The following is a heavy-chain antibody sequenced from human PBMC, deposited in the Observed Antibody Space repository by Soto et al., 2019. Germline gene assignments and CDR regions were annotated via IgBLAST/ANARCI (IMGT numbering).Heavy chain of an antibody. Sequence: SVKVSCKAFGGTFSSYAISWVRQAPGQGLEWMGGIIPIFGTANYAQKCQGRVTITADESTSTAYMELSSLRSEDTAVYYCARAESSDPGSYYFDYWGQGTLVTVSS. CDR3: ARAESSDPGSYYFDY. J-gene: IGHJ4*02. CDR2: IIPIFGTA. D-gene: IGHD6-19*01. V-gene: IGHV1-69*13. CDR1: GGTFSSYA.